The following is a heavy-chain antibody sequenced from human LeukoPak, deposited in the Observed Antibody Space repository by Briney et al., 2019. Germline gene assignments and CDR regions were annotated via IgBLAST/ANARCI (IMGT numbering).Heavy chain of an antibody. J-gene: IGHJ5*02. CDR3: ARDNSVGDNAWWFDP. D-gene: IGHD1-26*01. CDR1: GYTFTSYD. CDR2: INPTGGST. V-gene: IGHV1-46*01. Sequence: ASVKVSCKASGYTFTSYDINWVRQAPGQGLEWMGLINPTGGSTGYAQKFQGRVTMTRDMSTSTDYMELSSLRSEDTAIYYCARDNSVGDNAWWFDPWGQGTLVTVSS.